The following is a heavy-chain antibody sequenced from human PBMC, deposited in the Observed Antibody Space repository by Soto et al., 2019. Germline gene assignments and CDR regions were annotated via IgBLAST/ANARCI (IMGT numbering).Heavy chain of an antibody. D-gene: IGHD1-20*01. CDR2: INAGNGNT. V-gene: IGHV1-3*01. Sequence: ASVKVSCKASGNTVPNYAIHWVRQAPGQRLEWMGWINAGNGNTKYSQKFQGRVTITRDTSANTAYMELSSLRSEDTAVYYCARGMYMIDYWGQGTLVTVSS. CDR1: GNTVPNYA. J-gene: IGHJ4*02. CDR3: ARGMYMIDY.